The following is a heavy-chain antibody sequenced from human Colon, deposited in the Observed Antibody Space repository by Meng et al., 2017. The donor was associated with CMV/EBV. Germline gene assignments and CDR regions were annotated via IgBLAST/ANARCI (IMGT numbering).Heavy chain of an antibody. J-gene: IGHJ4*02. V-gene: IGHV3-53*01. CDR2: IYSGGST. D-gene: IGHD5-18*01. Sequence: GGSLRLSCAASGFTVSSNYMSWVRQAPGKGLEWVSVIYSGGSTYYADSVKGRFTISRDNSKNTLYLQMNSLRAEDTAVYYCAKDRAMESGYYFDYWGQGTLVTVSS. CDR3: AKDRAMESGYYFDY. CDR1: GFTVSSNY.